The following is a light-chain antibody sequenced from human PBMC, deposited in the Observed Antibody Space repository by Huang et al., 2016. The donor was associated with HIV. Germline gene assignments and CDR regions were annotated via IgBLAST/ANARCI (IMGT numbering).Light chain of an antibody. CDR1: QSVSSAY. CDR2: GAS. J-gene: IGKJ5*01. Sequence: EIVLTQSPGTLSLSLGERATLSCRASQSVSSAYLAWYQQKPGHAPRLLIYGASNRASGIPDRFSGSGSGTDFTLTISRLEPDDFAVFYCHQYGSSPLTFGQGTRLEIK. V-gene: IGKV3-20*01. CDR3: HQYGSSPLT.